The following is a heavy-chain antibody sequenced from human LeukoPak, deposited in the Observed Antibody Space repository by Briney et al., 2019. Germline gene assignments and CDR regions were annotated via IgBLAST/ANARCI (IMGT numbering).Heavy chain of an antibody. CDR3: ARDKRGANWFDP. CDR2: ISGSSTYI. CDR1: GFTFSTYT. D-gene: IGHD1-26*01. V-gene: IGHV3-21*01. Sequence: SGGSLRLSCSASGFTFSTYTMNWVRQAPGKGLEWVSSISGSSTYIYYADSVKGRCTISRDNAKNSLYLQMNSLRAEDTAVYYCARDKRGANWFDPGAREPWSPSPQ. J-gene: IGHJ5*02.